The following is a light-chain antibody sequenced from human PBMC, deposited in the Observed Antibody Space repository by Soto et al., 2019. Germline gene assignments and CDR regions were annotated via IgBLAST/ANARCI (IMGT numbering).Light chain of an antibody. CDR1: QSISSW. Sequence: DIQLTQSPSTLSASVGDRVTITCRASQSISSWLAWYQQKPGKAPNFLIYKTSNLESGVPSRFSGSGSGTEFTRTISSLQPDDFATYYCQYYNDYCWTFGQGTKVEIK. J-gene: IGKJ1*01. CDR2: KTS. V-gene: IGKV1-5*03. CDR3: QYYNDYCWT.